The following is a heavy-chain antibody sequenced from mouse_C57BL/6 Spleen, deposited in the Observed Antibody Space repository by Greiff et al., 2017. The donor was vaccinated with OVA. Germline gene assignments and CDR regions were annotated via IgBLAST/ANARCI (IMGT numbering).Heavy chain of an antibody. CDR3: AQGIYYDYGGFAY. V-gene: IGHV2-5*01. Sequence: VQLQQSGPGLVQPSQSLSITCTVSGFSLTSYGVHWVRQSPGKGLEWLGVIWRGGSTDYNAAFMSRLSITKDNSKSQVFFKMNSLQADDTAIYYCAQGIYYDYGGFAYWGQGTLVTVSA. D-gene: IGHD2-4*01. CDR2: IWRGGST. CDR1: GFSLTSYG. J-gene: IGHJ3*01.